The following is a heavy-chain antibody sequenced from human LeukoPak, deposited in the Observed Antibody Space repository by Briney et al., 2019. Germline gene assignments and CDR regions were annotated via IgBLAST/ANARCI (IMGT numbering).Heavy chain of an antibody. J-gene: IGHJ2*01. CDR1: GFTLSSYE. V-gene: IGHV3-48*01. CDR2: ISSSSSTI. CDR3: AREYSGSYYSWYFDL. D-gene: IGHD1-26*01. Sequence: PGGSLRLSCAASGFTLSSYEMNWFRQAPGKGLEWVSYISSSSSTIYYADSVKGRFTISRDNAKNSLYLQMNSLRAEDTAVYYCAREYSGSYYSWYFDLWGRGTLVTVSS.